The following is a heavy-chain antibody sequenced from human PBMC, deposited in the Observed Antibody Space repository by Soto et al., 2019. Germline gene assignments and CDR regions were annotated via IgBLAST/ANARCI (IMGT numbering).Heavy chain of an antibody. CDR3: AREVIAAAGTRWFDP. D-gene: IGHD6-13*01. CDR1: GYTFTDYY. Sequence: GASVKVSCKASGYTFTDYYMNWVRQAPGQGLEWMGWINPNNGVTNYAQKFQGRVTMTRDTSISTAYMELSRLRSDDTAVYYCAREVIAAAGTRWFDPWGQGTLVTVSS. CDR2: INPNNGVT. J-gene: IGHJ5*02. V-gene: IGHV1-2*02.